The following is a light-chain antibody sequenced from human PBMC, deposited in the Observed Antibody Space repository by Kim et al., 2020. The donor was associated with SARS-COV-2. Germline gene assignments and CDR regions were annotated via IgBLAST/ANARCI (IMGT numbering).Light chain of an antibody. CDR1: NLEIKC. J-gene: IGLJ3*02. Sequence: SYELTQPPSVSVAPGKTASITRGGDNLEIKCVHWYQQKPGQSPVVVIYYDTDRPSGIPERASGSKPENTVTLTISRAEAGDEADYYCQVWDSHTFHWVIG. CDR2: YDT. V-gene: IGLV3-21*04. CDR3: QVWDSHTFHWV.